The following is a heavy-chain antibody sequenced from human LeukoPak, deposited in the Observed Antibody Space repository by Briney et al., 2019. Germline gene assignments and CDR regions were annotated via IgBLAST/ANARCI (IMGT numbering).Heavy chain of an antibody. CDR3: ARTAWGSAFDI. CDR2: IYYSGST. J-gene: IGHJ3*02. D-gene: IGHD7-27*01. Sequence: SESLSLTCTVSGGSISDYYWSWIRQPPGKGLEWIGYIYYSGSTNYNPSLKSRVTISVDTSKRQFSLKLSSVTAADTAVYYCARTAWGSAFDIWGQGPMVTVSS. CDR1: GGSISDYY. V-gene: IGHV4-59*01.